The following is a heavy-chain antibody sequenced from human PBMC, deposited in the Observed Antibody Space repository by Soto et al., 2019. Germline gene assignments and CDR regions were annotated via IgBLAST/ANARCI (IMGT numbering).Heavy chain of an antibody. CDR2: ISSSSSTI. Sequence: PGGSLRLSCAASGFTFSSYSMNWVRQAPGKGLEWVSYISSSSSTIYYADSVKGRFTISRDNAKNSLHLQVNSLRAEDTALYYCAKALRGGRGYMYYYYGLDVWGQGTTVTVSS. J-gene: IGHJ6*02. V-gene: IGHV3-48*01. CDR1: GFTFSSYS. D-gene: IGHD5-12*01. CDR3: AKALRGGRGYMYYYYGLDV.